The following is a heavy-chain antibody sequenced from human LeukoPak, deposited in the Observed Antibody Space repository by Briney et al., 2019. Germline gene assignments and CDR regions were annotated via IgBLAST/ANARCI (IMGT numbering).Heavy chain of an antibody. CDR3: ARTDSPRYYCYGMGV. V-gene: IGHV1-18*01. CDR2: ISAYNGNT. Sequence: ASVNVSFKASGYTFTIYGISWVRQAPGQGLEWMGWISAYNGNTNYAQKLQGRVTMTTDTSTSTAYMELRSLRSDDTAVYYCARTDSPRYYCYGMGVWGQGTTVTVSS. J-gene: IGHJ6*02. D-gene: IGHD3/OR15-3a*01. CDR1: GYTFTIYG.